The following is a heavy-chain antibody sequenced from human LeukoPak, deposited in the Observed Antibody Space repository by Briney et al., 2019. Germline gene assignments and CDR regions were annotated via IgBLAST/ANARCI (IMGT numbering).Heavy chain of an antibody. D-gene: IGHD4-17*01. Sequence: PGGSLRLSCAASGFTLSDYYMSWIRQAPGKGLEWVSYISDSGTTIYYADSVKGRFTISRDNAKNSLYLQMDSLRAEDTAVYYCARTMLVDGDAFDPWGQGTLVTVSS. CDR2: ISDSGTTI. J-gene: IGHJ5*02. CDR1: GFTLSDYY. V-gene: IGHV3-11*01. CDR3: ARTMLVDGDAFDP.